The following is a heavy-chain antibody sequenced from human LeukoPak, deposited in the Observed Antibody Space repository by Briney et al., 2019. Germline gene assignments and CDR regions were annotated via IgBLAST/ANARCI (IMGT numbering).Heavy chain of an antibody. CDR3: AKASSGYTFGYCWGY. J-gene: IGHJ4*02. V-gene: IGHV3-23*01. CDR1: GFTFSSYA. CDR2: ISGSGVST. D-gene: IGHD5-18*01. Sequence: GGSLRLSCAVSGFTFSSYAMSWVRQAPGKGLEWVSAISGSGVSTYYADCVKGRFTISRDNSKNTLYLQMNSLRAEDTAVYYCAKASSGYTFGYCWGYWGQATLVAVSS.